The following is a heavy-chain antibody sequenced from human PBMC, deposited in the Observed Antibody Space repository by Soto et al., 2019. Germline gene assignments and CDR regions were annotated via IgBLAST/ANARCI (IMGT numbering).Heavy chain of an antibody. Sequence: EVQLVESGGGLVQPGRSLRLSCAASGFTFDDYAMHWVWQAPGKGLEWVSGISWNSGSIGYADSVKGRFTISRDNAKNSLYLQMNSLRAEDTALYYCAKDIGSITMVRGVIRDYYYGMDVWGQGTTVTVSS. CDR2: ISWNSGSI. D-gene: IGHD3-10*01. V-gene: IGHV3-9*01. J-gene: IGHJ6*02. CDR3: AKDIGSITMVRGVIRDYYYGMDV. CDR1: GFTFDDYA.